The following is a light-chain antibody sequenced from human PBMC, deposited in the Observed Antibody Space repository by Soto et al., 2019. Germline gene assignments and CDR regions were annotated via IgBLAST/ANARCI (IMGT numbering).Light chain of an antibody. CDR3: SSFTRSSTRV. J-gene: IGLJ1*01. CDR2: EVS. Sequence: QSALPKPASVYGSPGQSIAISCTGTSSDVGAYDYVSWYQQHPDKAPKLMIYEVSNRPSGVSNRFSGSKSVNTATLTISGLQAEDEADYYCSSFTRSSTRVFGTGTKVTVL. CDR1: SSDVGAYDY. V-gene: IGLV2-14*03.